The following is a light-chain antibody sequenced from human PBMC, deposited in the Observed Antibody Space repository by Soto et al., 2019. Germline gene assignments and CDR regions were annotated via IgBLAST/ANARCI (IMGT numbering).Light chain of an antibody. CDR3: QQYNTWPPRYT. V-gene: IGKV3-15*01. CDR2: RAS. CDR1: QSVSSY. Sequence: EIVMTQSPATLSVSPGGRATLSCRASQSVSSYLAWYQQRPGQPPRLLIYRASTRATGIPARFSGSGSGTEFSITISSLQSEDFAVYYCQQYNTWPPRYTFGQGTKLEI. J-gene: IGKJ2*01.